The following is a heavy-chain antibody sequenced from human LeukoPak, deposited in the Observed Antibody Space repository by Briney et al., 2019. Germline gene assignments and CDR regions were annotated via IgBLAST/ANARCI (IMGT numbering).Heavy chain of an antibody. CDR1: GDSFNSYY. D-gene: IGHD3-22*01. V-gene: IGHV1-46*02. CDR3: ARESESSFQGLSGY. Sequence: ASVKVSCKASGDSFNSYYMHWMRQAPGQGLEWMGILNPSSGRTSSAQKFQDRVTMTRDTSTSTVYMELSSLRSEDTAVCYCARESESSFQGLSGYWGQGTLVTVSS. J-gene: IGHJ4*02. CDR2: LNPSSGRT.